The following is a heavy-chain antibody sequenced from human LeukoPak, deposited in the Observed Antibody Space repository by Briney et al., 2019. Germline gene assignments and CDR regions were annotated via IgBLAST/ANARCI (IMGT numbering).Heavy chain of an antibody. CDR3: ARVARGRTYYDILTGYYRVYYYYYYYMDV. V-gene: IGHV3-21*04. Sequence: GGSLRLSCAASGFSFSSYNMNWVRQAPGKGPEWVSSITSSSSYIYYADSAKGRFTISRDNAKNSLYLQMNSLRAEDTALYHCARVARGRTYYDILTGYYRVYYYYYYYMDVWGKGTTVTISS. CDR2: ITSSSSYI. D-gene: IGHD3-9*01. CDR1: GFSFSSYN. J-gene: IGHJ6*03.